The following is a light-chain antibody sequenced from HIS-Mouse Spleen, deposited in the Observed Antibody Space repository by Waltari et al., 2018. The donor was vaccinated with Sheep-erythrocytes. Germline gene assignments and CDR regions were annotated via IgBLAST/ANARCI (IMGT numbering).Light chain of an antibody. CDR1: SRDVGGYNY. Sequence: QSALTQPASVSGSPGQSITISCTGTSRDVGGYNYVPSYQHTPGKAPKLLIYDVSNRPSGVSNRFSGSNSGNTASLTISGLQAEDEADYYCSSYTSSSTWVFGGGTKLTVL. CDR2: DVS. J-gene: IGLJ3*02. V-gene: IGLV2-14*03. CDR3: SSYTSSSTWV.